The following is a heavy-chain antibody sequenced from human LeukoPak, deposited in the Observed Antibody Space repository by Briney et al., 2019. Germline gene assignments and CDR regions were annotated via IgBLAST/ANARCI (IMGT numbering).Heavy chain of an antibody. D-gene: IGHD3-22*01. Sequence: GESLKISCKGSGYSFTSYWVGWVRQMPGKGLEWMGIIYPGDPDTRYSPSFQGQVTISADKSISTAYLQWSSLKASDTAMYYCARGAPAYYYDSSGYYFDYWGQGTLVTVSS. CDR2: IYPGDPDT. V-gene: IGHV5-51*01. CDR1: GYSFTSYW. CDR3: ARGAPAYYYDSSGYYFDY. J-gene: IGHJ4*02.